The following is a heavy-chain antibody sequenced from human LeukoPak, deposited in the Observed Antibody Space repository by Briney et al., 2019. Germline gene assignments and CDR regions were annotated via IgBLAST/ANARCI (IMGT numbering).Heavy chain of an antibody. CDR3: TTDPSVLVVGY. CDR1: GFSFSNAW. J-gene: IGHJ4*02. CDR2: IKRKSDGGTT. V-gene: IGHV3-15*01. Sequence: GGSLRLPCAASGFSFSNAWMNWVRQAQGKGLEWVGRIKRKSDGGTTEYAAPVKGRFTISRDDSKNTLYLEMNSLKTEDTAVYYCTTDPSVLVVGYWGQGALVTVSS. D-gene: IGHD2-15*01.